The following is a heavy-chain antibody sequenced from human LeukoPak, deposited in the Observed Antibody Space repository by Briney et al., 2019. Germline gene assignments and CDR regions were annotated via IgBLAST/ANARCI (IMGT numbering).Heavy chain of an antibody. V-gene: IGHV3-23*01. D-gene: IGHD6-13*01. J-gene: IGHJ5*02. CDR1: VFTFTSFA. Sequence: GVSLRLSCAASVFTFTSFAMSWVRQAPGKGGEGVSAIGGSGGSTYYADSVKGRFTISRDNTRNTLYLKMNSLRAENTAVYYCAKDSRIAAAGTPSDWLDPWGQGTLVTVSS. CDR2: IGGSGGST. CDR3: AKDSRIAAAGTPSDWLDP.